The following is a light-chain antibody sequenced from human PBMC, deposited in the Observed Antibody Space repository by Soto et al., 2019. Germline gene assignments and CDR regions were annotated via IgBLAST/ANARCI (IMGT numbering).Light chain of an antibody. CDR3: QQSDSLPYT. CDR2: AVS. Sequence: DIQMTQSPSSLSASVGDRVTIACRASQSISTYLNWYQQKPGKAPEVLIYAVSSLQRGVPSRFSGSGSGTDFTLTISSLQPEDFAAYYCQQSDSLPYTFGQVTKLEIK. V-gene: IGKV1-39*01. CDR1: QSISTY. J-gene: IGKJ2*01.